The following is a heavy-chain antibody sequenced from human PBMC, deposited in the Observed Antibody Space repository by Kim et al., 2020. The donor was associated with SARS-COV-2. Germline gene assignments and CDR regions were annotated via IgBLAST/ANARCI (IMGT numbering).Heavy chain of an antibody. Sequence: STRYADSVKCRCTISRDNAKNTLYLQMNSLRAEDTAVYYCARESRAAAYDYWGQGTLVTVSS. D-gene: IGHD6-13*01. V-gene: IGHV3-74*01. J-gene: IGHJ4*02. CDR3: ARESRAAAYDY. CDR2: ST.